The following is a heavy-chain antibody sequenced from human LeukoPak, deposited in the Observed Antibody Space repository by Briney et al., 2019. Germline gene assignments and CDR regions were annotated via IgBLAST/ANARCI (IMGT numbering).Heavy chain of an antibody. V-gene: IGHV3-11*05. CDR2: ITSGSGST. CDR1: GFSISDYY. CDR3: TKERRGSYYAFES. D-gene: IGHD3-22*01. J-gene: IGHJ4*02. Sequence: GGSLRLSCDASGFSISDYYMSWTRQSPGKGLEWISYITSGSGSTKYADSVEGRFTISRDKAKNSVALQLNSLRAEDTAVYYCTKERRGSYYAFESWGQGTLVTVSS.